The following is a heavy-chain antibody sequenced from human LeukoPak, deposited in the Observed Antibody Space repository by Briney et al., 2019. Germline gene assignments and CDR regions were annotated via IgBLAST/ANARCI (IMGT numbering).Heavy chain of an antibody. CDR3: ARQSKSYYDSSGYYFDY. CDR2: VYYSGSA. J-gene: IGHJ4*02. Sequence: SETLSLTCTVSGGSISSYYWSWIRQPPGKGLEWIGYVYYSGSAHYNPSLKSRVTISVDTSKNQFSLKLSSVTAADTAVYYCARQSKSYYDSSGYYFDYWGQGTLVTVSS. CDR1: GGSISSYY. V-gene: IGHV4-59*08. D-gene: IGHD3-22*01.